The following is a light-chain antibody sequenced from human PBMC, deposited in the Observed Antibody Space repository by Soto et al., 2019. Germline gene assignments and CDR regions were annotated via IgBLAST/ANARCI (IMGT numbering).Light chain of an antibody. V-gene: IGKV3-15*01. CDR3: QQYNNWPQT. CDR2: GAS. CDR1: QSVSSN. J-gene: IGKJ1*01. Sequence: EIVMPQSLATMSVSPGASYPLSCRASQSVSSNLAWYQQKPGQAPRLLIYGASTRATGIPARFSGSGSGTEFTLTISSLQSEDFAVYYCQQYNNWPQTFGQGNKVDIK.